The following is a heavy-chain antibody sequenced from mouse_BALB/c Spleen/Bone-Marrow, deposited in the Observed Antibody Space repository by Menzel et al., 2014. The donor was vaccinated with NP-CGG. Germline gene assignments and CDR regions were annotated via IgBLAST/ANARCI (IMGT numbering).Heavy chain of an antibody. D-gene: IGHD2-1*01. V-gene: IGHV1-80*01. CDR2: IYPGGGDT. Sequence: QVQLQQSGAELVRPGSSVKISCKASGYAFSSYWMNWVKQRPGHGLEWIGQIYPGGGDTNYNGKFKGKATLTADKSSSTAYMQLSSLTSEDSAVYFCARRVYGNYWYFDVWGAGTTVTVSS. CDR1: GYAFSSYW. J-gene: IGHJ1*01. CDR3: ARRVYGNYWYFDV.